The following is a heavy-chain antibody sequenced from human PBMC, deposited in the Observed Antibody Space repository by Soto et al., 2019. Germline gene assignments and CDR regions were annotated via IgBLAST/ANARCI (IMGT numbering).Heavy chain of an antibody. V-gene: IGHV5-10-1*01. Sequence: GESLKISCKGSGYSFTSYWISWVRQMPGKGPEWMGRIDPSDSYTNYSPSFQGHVTISADKSISTAYLQWSSLKASDTAMYYCARRRYDFWSGYTPNYYFDYWGQGTLVTVSS. CDR2: IDPSDSYT. CDR1: GYSFTSYW. CDR3: ARRRYDFWSGYTPNYYFDY. D-gene: IGHD3-3*01. J-gene: IGHJ4*02.